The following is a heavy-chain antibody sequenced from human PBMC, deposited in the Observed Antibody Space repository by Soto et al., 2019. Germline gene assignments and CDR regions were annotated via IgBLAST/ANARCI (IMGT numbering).Heavy chain of an antibody. J-gene: IGHJ6*02. V-gene: IGHV1-18*01. D-gene: IGHD6-13*01. Sequence: QFQLVQSGAEVKKPGASVRVSCKASGYNFTRFGITWVRQAPGQGLEWMGWMGAHSGHRRQAPRFQGRLTMTTDATLSTAYIDLKSLRSDDTALYNCGREGLQQAQEEYYQFNGMDVWGQGTMVIVSS. CDR2: MGAHSGHR. CDR3: GREGLQQAQEEYYQFNGMDV. CDR1: GYNFTRFG.